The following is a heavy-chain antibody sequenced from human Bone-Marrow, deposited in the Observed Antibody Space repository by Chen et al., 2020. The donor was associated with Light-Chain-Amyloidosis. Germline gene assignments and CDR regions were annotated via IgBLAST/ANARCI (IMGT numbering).Heavy chain of an antibody. CDR1: GFTFSNYW. Sequence: EVQLVESGGGLVQPGGSLRLSCVASGFTFSNYWMNWVRQAPGAGLEWVANIRQSGTEKNYVDSVEDRFTISRDNAKNSMYLKINSLRVDDTAVYYCARSPTGASQAFDIWGQGTTVIVS. CDR3: ARSPTGASQAFDI. CDR2: IRQSGTEK. V-gene: IGHV3-7*01. D-gene: IGHD4-17*01. J-gene: IGHJ3*02.